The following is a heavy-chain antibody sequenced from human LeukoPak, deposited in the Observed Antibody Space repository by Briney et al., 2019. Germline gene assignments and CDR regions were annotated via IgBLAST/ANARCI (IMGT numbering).Heavy chain of an antibody. Sequence: SETLSLTCTVSGGSISSYYWSWIRQPPGKGLEWIGYIYYSGSTNYNPSLKSRVTISVDTSKNQFSLKLSSVTAADTAVYSCARDSVGATTGWFDPWGQGTLVTVSS. CDR3: ARDSVGATTGWFDP. V-gene: IGHV4-59*01. CDR1: GGSISSYY. CDR2: IYYSGST. J-gene: IGHJ5*02. D-gene: IGHD1-26*01.